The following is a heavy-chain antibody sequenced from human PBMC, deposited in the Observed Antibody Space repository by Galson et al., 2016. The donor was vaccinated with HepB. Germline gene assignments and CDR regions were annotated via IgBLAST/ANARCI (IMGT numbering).Heavy chain of an antibody. CDR1: GYTFTNYY. CDR2: INPAGGTT. Sequence: SVKVSCKASGYTFTNYYIHWVRLAPGQGLEWLGIINPAGGTTLYAQGFQGRVAMTRDTSTTTVYMELSSLSSEDTAVYYCARGRGKDPAFGKNDFDYWGQGTLVSVSS. CDR3: ARGRGKDPAFGKNDFDY. D-gene: IGHD3-10*01. V-gene: IGHV1-46*01. J-gene: IGHJ4*02.